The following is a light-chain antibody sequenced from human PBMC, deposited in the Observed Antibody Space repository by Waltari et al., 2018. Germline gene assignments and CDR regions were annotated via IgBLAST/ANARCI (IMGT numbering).Light chain of an antibody. Sequence: SYVLTQPPSVSVAPGETARITCGGNNIESKSVPWYRQSPGQAPVVVISYDNDRAAGIPERFSGSNSGNTATLTISRVEAGDEADYYCQVWDANTDPGVFGTGTEVTVL. V-gene: IGLV3-21*01. CDR3: QVWDANTDPGV. CDR1: NIESKS. J-gene: IGLJ1*01. CDR2: YDN.